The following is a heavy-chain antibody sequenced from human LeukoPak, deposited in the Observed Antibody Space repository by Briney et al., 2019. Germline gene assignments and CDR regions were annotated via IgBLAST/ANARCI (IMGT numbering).Heavy chain of an antibody. CDR2: IYYSGST. CDR1: GGSINSSSYY. J-gene: IGHJ4*02. D-gene: IGHD5-18*01. V-gene: IGHV4-39*01. Sequence: SETLSLTCTVSGGSINSSSYYWGWIRQPPGKGLEWIGSIYYSGSTYYNPSLKSRVTISVDTSKNQFSLKLSSVTAADTAVYYCARMISGYSYGVDYWGQGTLVTVSS. CDR3: ARMISGYSYGVDY.